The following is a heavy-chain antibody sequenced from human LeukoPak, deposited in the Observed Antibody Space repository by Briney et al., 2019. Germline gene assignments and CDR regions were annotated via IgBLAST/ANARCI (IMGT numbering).Heavy chain of an antibody. CDR3: ARLSLHCSGGSCYRGAFDS. D-gene: IGHD2-15*01. Sequence: SETLSLTCAVYGGSFSGYYWSWIRQPPGKGLEWIGEINHSGSTNYNPSLKSRVTISVDTSKNQFSLNLTSVTAADTAVYYCARLSLHCSGGSCYRGAFDSWGQGTLVTVSS. CDR2: INHSGST. J-gene: IGHJ4*02. V-gene: IGHV4-34*01. CDR1: GGSFSGYY.